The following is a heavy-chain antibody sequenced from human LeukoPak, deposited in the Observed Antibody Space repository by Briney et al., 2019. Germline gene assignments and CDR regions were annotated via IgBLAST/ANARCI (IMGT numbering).Heavy chain of an antibody. CDR2: IKEDGTYT. J-gene: IGHJ4*02. V-gene: IGHV3-74*01. Sequence: PGGSLRLSCAASGFSFSKYWMHWVRQTPGEGLVWVARIKEDGTYTSYADSVKGRFTISRDNARNTVFLQMNSLRAEDTAVYYCARDFDMGITPGDDFDFWGQGTLVTVPS. CDR3: ARDFDMGITPGDDFDF. CDR1: GFSFSKYW. D-gene: IGHD3-9*01.